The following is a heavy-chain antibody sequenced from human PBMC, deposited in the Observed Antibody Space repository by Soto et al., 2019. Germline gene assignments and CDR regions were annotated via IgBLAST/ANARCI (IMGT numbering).Heavy chain of an antibody. J-gene: IGHJ4*02. CDR1: GRTFSSYT. CDR2: IIPILGIA. CDR3: AGNIISAALDY. V-gene: IGHV1-69*02. Sequence: SVKVSCKASGRTFSSYTISWVRQAPGQGLEWMGRIIPILGIANYAQKFQGRVTITADKSASTAYMELSSLRSEDTAVYYCAGNIISAALDYWGQGTRVTVSS. D-gene: IGHD6-13*01.